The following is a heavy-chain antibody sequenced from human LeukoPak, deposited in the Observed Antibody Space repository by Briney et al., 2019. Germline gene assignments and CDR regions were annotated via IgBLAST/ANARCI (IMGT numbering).Heavy chain of an antibody. CDR1: GGSISSGGYY. CDR2: IYYSGST. V-gene: IGHV4-31*03. CDR3: ARAQYDSWSGYELPGHFDY. Sequence: PSQTLSLTCTVSGGSISSGGYYWSWIRQHPGKGLEWIGYIYYSGSTYYNPSLKSRVTISVDTSRNQFSLKLSSVTAADTAVYYCARAQYDSWSGYELPGHFDYWGQGTLVTVSS. D-gene: IGHD3-3*01. J-gene: IGHJ4*02.